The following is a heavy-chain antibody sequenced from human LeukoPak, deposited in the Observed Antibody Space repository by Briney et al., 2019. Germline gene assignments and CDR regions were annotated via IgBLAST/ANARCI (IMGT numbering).Heavy chain of an antibody. D-gene: IGHD3-10*01. Sequence: QPGRSLRLSCAASGFTFSSYGMHWVRQAPGKGLEWVAVISYDGSNKYYADSVKGRFTISRDNSKNTVYLQMNSLRAEDTAVYYCAKDRDSRYFDYWGQGTLVTVSS. CDR3: AKDRDSRYFDY. CDR2: ISYDGSNK. J-gene: IGHJ4*02. CDR1: GFTFSSYG. V-gene: IGHV3-30*18.